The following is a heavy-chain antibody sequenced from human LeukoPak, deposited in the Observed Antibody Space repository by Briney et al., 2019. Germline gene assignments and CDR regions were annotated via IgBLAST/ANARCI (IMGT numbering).Heavy chain of an antibody. J-gene: IGHJ4*02. Sequence: GGSLRLSCAASRFTFSSYGTHWVRQAPGKGLEWVAVIWYDGSNKYYADSVKGRFTISRDNSKNTLYLQMNSLRAEDTAVYYCARGAIVVVPASVVVVATVDFDYWGQGTLVTVSS. CDR1: RFTFSSYG. CDR3: ARGAIVVVPASVVVVATVDFDY. V-gene: IGHV3-33*01. D-gene: IGHD2-2*01. CDR2: IWYDGSNK.